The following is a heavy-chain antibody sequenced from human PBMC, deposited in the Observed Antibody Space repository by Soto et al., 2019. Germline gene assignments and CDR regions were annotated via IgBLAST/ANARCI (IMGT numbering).Heavy chain of an antibody. J-gene: IGHJ5*02. CDR2: INHSGST. V-gene: IGHV4-34*01. D-gene: IGHD3-22*01. CDR3: ARREFTMIVVVTGP. Sequence: PSETLSLTCAVYGGSFSGYYRSWIRQPPGKGLEWIGEINHSGSTNYNPSLKSRVTISVDTSKNQFSLKLSSVTAADTAVYYCARREFTMIVVVTGPWGQGTLVTVSS. CDR1: GGSFSGYY.